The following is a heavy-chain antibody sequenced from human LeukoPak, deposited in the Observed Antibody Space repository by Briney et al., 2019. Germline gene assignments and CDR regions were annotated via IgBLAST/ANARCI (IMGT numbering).Heavy chain of an antibody. V-gene: IGHV1-18*01. Sequence: ASVKVSCTASGYTFTSYGISWVRQAPGQGLEWMGWISAYNGNTNYAQKLQGRVTMTTDTSTSTAYMELRSLRSDDTAVYYCARVITIFGVVNRFDPWGQGTLVTVSS. D-gene: IGHD3-3*01. CDR2: ISAYNGNT. J-gene: IGHJ5*02. CDR3: ARVITIFGVVNRFDP. CDR1: GYTFTSYG.